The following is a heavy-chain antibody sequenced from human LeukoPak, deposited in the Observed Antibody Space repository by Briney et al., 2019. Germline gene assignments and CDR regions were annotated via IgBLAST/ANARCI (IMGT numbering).Heavy chain of an antibody. CDR3: AKDGFGDYASHYYYYYMDV. J-gene: IGHJ6*03. Sequence: GGSLRLSCAASGFTFSSYAMHWVRQAPGKGLEWVAVISYDGSNKYYADSVKGRFTISRDNSKNTLYLQMNSLRAEDTAVYYCAKDGFGDYASHYYYYYMDVWGKGTTVTISS. CDR2: ISYDGSNK. D-gene: IGHD4-17*01. CDR1: GFTFSSYA. V-gene: IGHV3-30*04.